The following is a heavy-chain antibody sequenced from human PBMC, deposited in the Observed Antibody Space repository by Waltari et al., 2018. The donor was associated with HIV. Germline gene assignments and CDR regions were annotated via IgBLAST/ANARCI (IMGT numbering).Heavy chain of an antibody. CDR1: GGTFSSYA. Sequence: QVQLVQSGAEVKKPGSSVKVSCKASGGTFSSYAISWVRQAPGQGLEWMGGIIPIFGTANYAQKFQGRVTITADESTSTAYMELSSLRSEDTAVYYCARLVVVPAARYYYYGMDVWGQGTTVTVSS. V-gene: IGHV1-69*12. J-gene: IGHJ6*02. D-gene: IGHD2-2*01. CDR2: IIPIFGTA. CDR3: ARLVVVPAARYYYYGMDV.